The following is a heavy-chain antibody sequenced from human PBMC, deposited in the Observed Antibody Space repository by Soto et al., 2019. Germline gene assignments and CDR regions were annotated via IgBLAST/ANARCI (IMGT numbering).Heavy chain of an antibody. CDR2: ISSSSSTI. V-gene: IGHV3-48*01. Sequence: EVQLVESGGGLVQPGGSLRLSCAASGFTFSSYSMNWVRQAPGKGLEWVSYISSSSSTIYYADSVKGRFTISRDNAKNSLYLQMNSLRAEDTAVYYCARDHQMATPKPNYYYYHGMDVWGQGTTVTVSS. J-gene: IGHJ6*02. D-gene: IGHD5-12*01. CDR3: ARDHQMATPKPNYYYYHGMDV. CDR1: GFTFSSYS.